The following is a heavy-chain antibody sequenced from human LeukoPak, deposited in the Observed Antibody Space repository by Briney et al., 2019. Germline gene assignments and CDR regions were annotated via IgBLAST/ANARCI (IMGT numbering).Heavy chain of an antibody. D-gene: IGHD4-17*01. Sequence: RSSETLSLTCAVSGYSISSGYYCGWIRQPPGKGLEWIGSIYHSGSTYYNPSLKSRVTISVDTSKNQFSLKLSSVTAADTAVYYCASITYGDYHYWGQGTLVTVSS. CDR3: ASITYGDYHY. J-gene: IGHJ4*02. V-gene: IGHV4-38-2*01. CDR1: GYSISSGYY. CDR2: IYHSGST.